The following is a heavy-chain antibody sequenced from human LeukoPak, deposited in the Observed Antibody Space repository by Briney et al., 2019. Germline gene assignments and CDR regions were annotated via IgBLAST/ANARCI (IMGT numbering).Heavy chain of an antibody. Sequence: GGSRRLSCAASGFTFSSYSMNWVRQAPGKGLEWVSSISSSSSYIYYADSVKGRFTISRENSKNTLYLQMNSLRVEDTAVYYCAKDLRIAAAGTSIWGQGTMVTVSS. CDR1: GFTFSSYS. V-gene: IGHV3-21*04. CDR2: ISSSSSYI. J-gene: IGHJ3*02. CDR3: AKDLRIAAAGTSI. D-gene: IGHD6-13*01.